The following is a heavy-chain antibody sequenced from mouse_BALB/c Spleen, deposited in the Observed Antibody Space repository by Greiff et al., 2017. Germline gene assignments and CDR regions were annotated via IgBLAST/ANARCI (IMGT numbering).Heavy chain of an antibody. CDR2: IWAGGST. CDR1: GFSLTSYG. D-gene: IGHD1-1*01. V-gene: IGHV2-9*02. J-gene: IGHJ4*01. Sequence: VQGVESGPGLVAPSQSLSITCTVSGFSLTSYGVHWVRQPPGKGLEWLGVIWAGGSTNYNSALMSRLSISKDNSKSQVFLKMNSLQTDDTAMYYCATNYYGRGYYAMDYWGQGTSVTVSS. CDR3: ATNYYGRGYYAMDY.